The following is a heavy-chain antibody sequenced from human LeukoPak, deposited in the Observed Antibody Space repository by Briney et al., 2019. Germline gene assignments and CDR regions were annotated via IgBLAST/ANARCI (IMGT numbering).Heavy chain of an antibody. CDR2: INPSGGST. V-gene: IGHV1-46*01. Sequence: ASVKVSCKASGYTFTSYYMHWVRQAPGQGLEWMGIINPSGGSTSYAQKFQGRVTMTRDMSTSTVYMELRSLRSDDTAVYYCARDFRPYYYGSGSYWGLGDIWGQGTMVTVSS. CDR1: GYTFTSYY. J-gene: IGHJ3*02. CDR3: ARDFRPYYYGSGSYWGLGDI. D-gene: IGHD3-10*01.